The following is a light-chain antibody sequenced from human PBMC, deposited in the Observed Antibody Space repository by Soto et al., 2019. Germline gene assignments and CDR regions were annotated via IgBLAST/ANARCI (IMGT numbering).Light chain of an antibody. CDR2: GAS. CDR3: QQYGSSPWT. J-gene: IGKJ1*01. V-gene: IGKV3-20*01. Sequence: EIVLTQSPGTLSLSPGERAPLSCRASQSVSSSYLAWSQQNPGQAPRLLIYGASSRATGLPDRFSGSGSGTDFTLTISRLEPEAFAVYYCQQYGSSPWTFGQGTKV. CDR1: QSVSSSY.